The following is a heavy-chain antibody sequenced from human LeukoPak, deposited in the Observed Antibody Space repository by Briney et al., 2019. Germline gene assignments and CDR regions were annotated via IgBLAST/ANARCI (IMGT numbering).Heavy chain of an antibody. CDR3: VTGHYDSRVYFDL. V-gene: IGHV3-74*01. Sequence: GGSLRLSCTASGLTFSTYWIHWVRQAPGKGLVWVSQIKFDGSLASYADSVKGRFTISRDNAKNTLYLQMNSLGIEDTAVYYCVTGHYDSRVYFDLWGRGTLVTV. CDR1: GLTFSTYW. J-gene: IGHJ2*01. CDR2: IKFDGSLA. D-gene: IGHD3-16*01.